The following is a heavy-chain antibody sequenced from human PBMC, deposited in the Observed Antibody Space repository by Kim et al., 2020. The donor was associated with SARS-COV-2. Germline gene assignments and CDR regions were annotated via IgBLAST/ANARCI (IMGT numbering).Heavy chain of an antibody. V-gene: IGHV3-23*01. CDR2: ITGSGDNT. Sequence: GGSLRLSCAASGFTFSSYVMSWVRQAPRKGLEWVSGITGSGDNTSYADSVKGRFTISRDNSKNTVYLQMTSLRAEDTAVYYCAKGLSSDSWGQGSRVTVSS. J-gene: IGHJ4*02. CDR3: AKGLSSDS. CDR1: GFTFSSYV.